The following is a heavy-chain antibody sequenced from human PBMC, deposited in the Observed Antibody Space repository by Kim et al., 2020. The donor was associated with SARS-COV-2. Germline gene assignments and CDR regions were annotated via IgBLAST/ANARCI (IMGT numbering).Heavy chain of an antibody. V-gene: IGHV5-51*01. CDR2: IYPGDSDT. CDR1: GYSFTSYW. D-gene: IGHD3-22*01. Sequence: GESLKISCKGSGYSFTSYWIGWVRQMPGKGLEWMGIIYPGDSDTRYSPSFQGQVTISADKSISTAYLQWSSLKASDTAMYYCATAEDYYDSRDDAFDIWGQGTMVTVSS. J-gene: IGHJ3*02. CDR3: ATAEDYYDSRDDAFDI.